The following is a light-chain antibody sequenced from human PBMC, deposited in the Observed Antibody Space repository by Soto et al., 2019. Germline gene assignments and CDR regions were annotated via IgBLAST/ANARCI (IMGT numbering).Light chain of an antibody. CDR3: QKYNSGPPVT. CDR1: QGISNY. V-gene: IGKV1-27*01. CDR2: AAS. J-gene: IGKJ3*01. Sequence: DIQMTQSPSSLSASVGDRVTITCRASQGISNYLAWYQQKPGQVPKLLIYAASTLQSGVPSRFSGSGSGTDFTLTISSRQPEDVGSYYCQKYNSGPPVTFGHGTKVDIK.